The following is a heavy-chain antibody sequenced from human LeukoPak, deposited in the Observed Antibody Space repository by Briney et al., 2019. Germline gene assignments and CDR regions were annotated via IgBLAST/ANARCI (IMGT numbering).Heavy chain of an antibody. Sequence: SETLSLTCTVSGGSISSSSYYWGWIRQPPGKGLEWIGSIYYSGSTYYNPSLKSRVTISVDTSKNQFSLKLSSVTAADTAVYYCARRVSRGYYYYYGMDVWGQGTTVTVSS. D-gene: IGHD2-2*01. V-gene: IGHV4-39*01. CDR2: IYYSGST. J-gene: IGHJ6*02. CDR1: GGSISSSSYY. CDR3: ARRVSRGYYYYYGMDV.